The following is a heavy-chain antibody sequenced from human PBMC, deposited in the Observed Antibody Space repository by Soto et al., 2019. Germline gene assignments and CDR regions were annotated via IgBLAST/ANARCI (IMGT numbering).Heavy chain of an antibody. Sequence: CTVSVGSISSYYWGWIRQPPGKGLEWIGYIYYSGSTNNTPSLKSQVTISVDTSKNQCSLKLSSVTAADTAVYYCARHVPYCSDTSHCAYGMDVWGQGTTVTVS. CDR1: VGSISSYY. J-gene: IGHJ6*02. CDR2: IYYSGST. V-gene: IGHV4-59*08. D-gene: IGHD2-2*01. CDR3: ARHVPYCSDTSHCAYGMDV.